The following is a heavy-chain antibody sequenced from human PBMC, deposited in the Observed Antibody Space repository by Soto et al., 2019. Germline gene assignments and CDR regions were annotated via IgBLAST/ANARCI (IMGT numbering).Heavy chain of an antibody. CDR2: INHSGST. V-gene: IGHV4-34*01. J-gene: IGHJ5*02. CDR3: ARGVRGVIIKASWFDP. Sequence: SETLSLTCAVYGVSFSGYYWSWIRQPPGKGLEWIGEINHSGSTNYNPSLKSRVTISVDTSKNQFSLKLSSVTAADTAVYYCARGVRGVIIKASWFDPWGQGTLVTVSS. CDR1: GVSFSGYY. D-gene: IGHD3-10*02.